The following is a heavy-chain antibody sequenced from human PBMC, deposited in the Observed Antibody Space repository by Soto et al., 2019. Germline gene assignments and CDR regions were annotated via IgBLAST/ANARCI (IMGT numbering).Heavy chain of an antibody. J-gene: IGHJ4*02. CDR3: ARVPPSSGWSYYFDY. CDR1: GVTFSSYA. V-gene: IGHV1-69*06. Sequence: SVKVSCKASGVTFSSYAISWVRQAPGQGLEWMGGIIPIFGTANYAQKFQGRVTITADKSTSTAYMELSSLRSEDTAVYYCARVPPSSGWSYYFDYWGQGTLVTVSS. D-gene: IGHD6-19*01. CDR2: IIPIFGTA.